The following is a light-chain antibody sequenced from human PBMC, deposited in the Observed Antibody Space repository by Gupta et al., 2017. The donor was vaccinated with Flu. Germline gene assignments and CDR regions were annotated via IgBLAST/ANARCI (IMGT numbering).Light chain of an antibody. Sequence: DIQMTQSPSSLSASVGDRVTITCRASQSISSYLNWYQQKPGKAPKLLIYAASSLQSGVPSRFSGSGSGTEFTLTISSLQPEDFATYYCKQSYSTLGLTFGGGTKVEIK. V-gene: IGKV1-39*01. J-gene: IGKJ4*02. CDR2: AAS. CDR3: KQSYSTLGLT. CDR1: QSISSY.